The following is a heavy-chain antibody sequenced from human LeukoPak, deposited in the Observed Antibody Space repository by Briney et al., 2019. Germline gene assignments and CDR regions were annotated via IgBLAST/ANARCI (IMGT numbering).Heavy chain of an antibody. V-gene: IGHV3-21*01. CDR2: ISNSRGNI. J-gene: IGHJ4*02. CDR3: ARDHTAMVIPFDY. CDR1: GFDFSSYS. Sequence: GGSLRLSCATSGFDFSSYSMNWVRQAPGKGLEWVSSISNSRGNIFYADLVMGRFTISRDNAKNSLYLQMNSLGAEDTAIYYCARDHTAMVIPFDYWGQGTLVTVSS. D-gene: IGHD5-18*01.